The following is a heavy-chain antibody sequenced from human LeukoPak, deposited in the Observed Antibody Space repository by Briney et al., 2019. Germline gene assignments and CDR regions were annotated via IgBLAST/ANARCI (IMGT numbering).Heavy chain of an antibody. V-gene: IGHV5-51*01. J-gene: IGHJ4*02. D-gene: IGHD6-19*01. CDR3: ARRISARAGEGIDY. CDR2: LYPGEYDT. CDR1: GYRLPRYW. Sequence: GQSLEISHDGSGYRLPRYWHGWVRPISGKGLEWRGILYPGEYDTRHSAFFQGQVNNSAGKSISTAYLAWSRLKSWDSAMYYCARRISARAGEGIDYWGQGALVTVPS.